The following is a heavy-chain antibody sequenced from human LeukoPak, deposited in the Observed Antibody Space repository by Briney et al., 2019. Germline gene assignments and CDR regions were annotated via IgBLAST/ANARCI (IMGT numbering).Heavy chain of an antibody. D-gene: IGHD2-2*01. Sequence: SETLSLTCTVSGGSISSSYWSWIRQPPGKGLEWIGYIYYSGNTNSNPSLKSRVTISVDTSKKQFSLKLTSVTAADTAVYYCARDWVVPAAKSTYYYYYGMDVWGQGTTVTVSS. J-gene: IGHJ6*02. V-gene: IGHV4-59*01. CDR1: GGSISSSY. CDR2: IYYSGNT. CDR3: ARDWVVPAAKSTYYYYYGMDV.